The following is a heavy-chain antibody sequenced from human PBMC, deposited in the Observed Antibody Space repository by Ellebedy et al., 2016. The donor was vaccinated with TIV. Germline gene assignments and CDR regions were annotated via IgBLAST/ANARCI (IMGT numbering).Heavy chain of an antibody. J-gene: IGHJ5*02. CDR3: VRGKNTYGFEWLDP. D-gene: IGHD5-18*01. CDR2: INHSGSP. CDR1: GGSFNRYY. Sequence: SETLSLTXAVYGGSFNRYYWSWIRQPPGKGLEWIGEINHSGSPNYNPSLESRVTISIDRSRRQFSLRLNSVTAADTAVYYCVRGKNTYGFEWLDPWGRGTLVTVSS. V-gene: IGHV4-34*01.